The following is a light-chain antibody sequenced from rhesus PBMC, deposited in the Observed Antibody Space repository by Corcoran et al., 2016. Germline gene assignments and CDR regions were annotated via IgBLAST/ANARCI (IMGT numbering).Light chain of an antibody. CDR2: AAS. V-gene: IGKV1-33*01. CDR3: QRRYTYPRA. CDR1: QDISND. J-gene: IGKJ1*01. Sequence: DIQMTQSPSSLSASVGDKVTITRRASQDISNDVAWYQQKPGKAPKLLIYAASSLQSGVPSRFSGSGSGTVFTITISGLQPEGFAVYYCQRRYTYPRAFGQGTKVEIK.